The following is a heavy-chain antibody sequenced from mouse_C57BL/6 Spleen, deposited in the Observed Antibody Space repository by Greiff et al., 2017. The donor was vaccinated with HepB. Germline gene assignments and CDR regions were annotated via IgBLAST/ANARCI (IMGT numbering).Heavy chain of an antibody. Sequence: EVKLMESGPELVKPGDSVKISCKASGYSFTGYFMNWVMQSHGKSLEWIGRINPYNGDTFYNQKFKGKATLTVDKSSSTAHMELRSLTSEDSAVYYCARRPYYSNTDAMDYWGQGTSVTVSS. V-gene: IGHV1-20*01. J-gene: IGHJ4*01. CDR1: GYSFTGYF. CDR2: INPYNGDT. D-gene: IGHD2-5*01. CDR3: ARRPYYSNTDAMDY.